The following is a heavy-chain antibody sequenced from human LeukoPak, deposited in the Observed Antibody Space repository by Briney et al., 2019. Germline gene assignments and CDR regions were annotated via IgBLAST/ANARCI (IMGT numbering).Heavy chain of an antibody. D-gene: IGHD2-2*02. J-gene: IGHJ6*03. V-gene: IGHV4-59*01. CDR3: AREARYCSSTSCHMVGGADYYYYYMDV. CDR2: IYYSGST. Sequence: SETLSLTCTVSGGSISSYYWSWIRQPPGKGLGWIGYIYYSGSTNYNPSLKSRVTISVDTSKNQFSLKLSSVTAADTAVYYCAREARYCSSTSCHMVGGADYYYYYMDVWGKGTTVTVSS. CDR1: GGSISSYY.